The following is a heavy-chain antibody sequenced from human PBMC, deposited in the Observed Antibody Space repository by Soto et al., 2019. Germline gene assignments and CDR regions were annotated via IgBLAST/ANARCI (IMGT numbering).Heavy chain of an antibody. J-gene: IGHJ5*02. CDR2: IYHSGST. CDR3: ARDDPWFDP. Sequence: QVQLQESGPGLVKPSGTLSLTCAVSGGSISSSNWWSWVRQPPGKGLEWIGDIYHSGSTNYNPSLKTRVTTSVDKSKNQFSLKLSSVTAADTAVYYCARDDPWFDPWGQGTLVTVSS. CDR1: GGSISSSNW. V-gene: IGHV4-4*02.